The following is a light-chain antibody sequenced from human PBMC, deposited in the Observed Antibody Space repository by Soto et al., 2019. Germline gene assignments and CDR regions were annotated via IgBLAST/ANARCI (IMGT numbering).Light chain of an antibody. Sequence: EIVMTQSPATLSVSPWERATLSCRASQSVSSNLAWYQQKPGQAPRLLIYDASSRATGIPDRFTGSGSGTDFTLTINRLEPEDFAVYYCQQYGGMWTFGQGTKVDIK. CDR2: DAS. J-gene: IGKJ1*01. CDR1: QSVSSN. CDR3: QQYGGMWT. V-gene: IGKV3-20*01.